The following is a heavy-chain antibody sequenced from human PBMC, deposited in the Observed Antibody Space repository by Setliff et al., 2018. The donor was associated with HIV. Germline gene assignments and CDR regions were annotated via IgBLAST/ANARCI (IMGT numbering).Heavy chain of an antibody. J-gene: IGHJ2*01. Sequence: GSLRLSCAASGFTVSSHYMSWVRQAPGKGLEWVSIIYSIGSTYYADSVKGRFTISRDNSKNTVYLQMNSLRAEDTAVYYCARVLYDDSWYFDLWGRGTLVTVS. V-gene: IGHV3-66*02. CDR3: ARVLYDDSWYFDL. D-gene: IGHD4-17*01. CDR1: GFTVSSHY. CDR2: IYSIGST.